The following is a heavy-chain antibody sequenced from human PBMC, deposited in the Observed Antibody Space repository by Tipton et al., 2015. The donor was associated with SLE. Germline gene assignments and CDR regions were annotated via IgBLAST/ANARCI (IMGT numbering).Heavy chain of an antibody. CDR2: SHSSGST. D-gene: IGHD5-12*01. CDR3: ANDYGGSRGYDNCFDP. V-gene: IGHV4-59*01. J-gene: IGHJ5*02. Sequence: LRLSCTVSGGSISGYYWSWIRQTPGKGLEWIAYSHSSGSTNYNPSLKSRVTISADTSKNPFSLKVSSVTAADSAVYYCANDYGGSRGYDNCFDPWGQGILVTVSS. CDR1: GGSISGYY.